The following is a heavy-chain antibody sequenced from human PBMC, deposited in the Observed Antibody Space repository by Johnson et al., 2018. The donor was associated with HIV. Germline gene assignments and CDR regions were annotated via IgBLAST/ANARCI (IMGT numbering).Heavy chain of an antibody. V-gene: IGHV3-30*03. CDR2: ISYDGSNK. D-gene: IGHD7-27*01. CDR3: ARDLLGMDDAFDI. J-gene: IGHJ3*02. CDR1: GFTFTTYI. Sequence: QVQLVESGGGVVQPGRSLTLSCTPSGFTFTTYIMHWVRQAPGKGLEWVAVISYDGSNKYSADSVKGRFTISRDNSKKTLYLQMKSLRGEDTAVYYCARDLLGMDDAFDIWGQGTMVTVSS.